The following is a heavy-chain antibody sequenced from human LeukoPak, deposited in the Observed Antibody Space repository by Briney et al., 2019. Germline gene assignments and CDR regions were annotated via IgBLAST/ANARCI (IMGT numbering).Heavy chain of an antibody. Sequence: PGGSLTLSCAGSGFTFSSYAMSWVRQAPGKGLEWVSVIYSGGSTYYADSVKGRFTISRDNSKNTLYLQMNSLRAEDTAVYYCARESYDFGYWGQGTLVTVSS. CDR2: IYSGGST. J-gene: IGHJ4*02. CDR1: GFTFSSYA. CDR3: ARESYDFGY. V-gene: IGHV3-53*01. D-gene: IGHD3-3*01.